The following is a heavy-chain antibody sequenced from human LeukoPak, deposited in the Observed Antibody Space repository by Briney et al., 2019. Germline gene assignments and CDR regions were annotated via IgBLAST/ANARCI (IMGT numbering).Heavy chain of an antibody. CDR3: ARVSGPSPYRYYGMDV. CDR2: ISSNGGST. Sequence: PGGSLRLSCAASGFTFSSYAMHWVRQAPGKGLEYVSAISSNGGSTYYANSVKGRFTISRDNSKNTLYLQMGSLRAEDMAVYYCARVSGPSPYRYYGMDVWGQGTTVTVSS. D-gene: IGHD2-15*01. J-gene: IGHJ6*02. V-gene: IGHV3-64*01. CDR1: GFTFSSYA.